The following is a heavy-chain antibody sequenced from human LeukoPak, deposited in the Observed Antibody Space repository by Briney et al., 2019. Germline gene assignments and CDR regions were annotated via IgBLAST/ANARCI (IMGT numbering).Heavy chain of an antibody. CDR2: ISYDGSNK. D-gene: IGHD3-10*01. Sequence: AGRSLRLSCAASGFTFSSYAMHWVRQAPGKGLEWVAVISYDGSNKYHADSVKGRFTISRDNSKNTLYLQMNSLRAEDTAVYYCARESWFGELPDGFDYWGQGTLVTVSS. V-gene: IGHV3-30*04. J-gene: IGHJ4*02. CDR3: ARESWFGELPDGFDY. CDR1: GFTFSSYA.